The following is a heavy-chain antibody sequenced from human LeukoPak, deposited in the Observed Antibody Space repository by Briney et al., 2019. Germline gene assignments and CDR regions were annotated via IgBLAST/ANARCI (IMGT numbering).Heavy chain of an antibody. CDR1: GYTFTGYY. CDR3: ARADDFWSGYPLDY. V-gene: IGHV1-18*04. J-gene: IGHJ4*02. D-gene: IGHD3-3*01. CDR2: ISAYNGNT. Sequence: ASVKVSCKASGYTFTGYYMHWVRQAPGQGLEWMGWISAYNGNTNYAQKLQGRVTMTTDTSTSTAYMELRSLRSDDTAVYYCARADDFWSGYPLDYWGQGTLVTVSS.